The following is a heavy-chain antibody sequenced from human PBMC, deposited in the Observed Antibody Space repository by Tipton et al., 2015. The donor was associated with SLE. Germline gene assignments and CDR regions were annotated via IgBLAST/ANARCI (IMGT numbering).Heavy chain of an antibody. V-gene: IGHV4-39*07. CDR3: ARDGIGSGWYNFQY. D-gene: IGHD6-19*01. CDR2: IYHTGYT. J-gene: IGHJ1*01. Sequence: TLSLTCTVSGGSISSSSYFWAWIRQPPGKGLEWIGFIYHTGYTNSNPSLKSRVTISLDTSKNEFSLTLTSVSPADTAVYYCARDGIGSGWYNFQYWGRGTLVTVSP. CDR1: GGSISSSSYF.